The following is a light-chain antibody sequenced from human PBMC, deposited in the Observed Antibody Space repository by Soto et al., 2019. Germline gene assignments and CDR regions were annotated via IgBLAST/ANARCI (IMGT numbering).Light chain of an antibody. J-gene: IGLJ2*01. CDR1: NSDVGGYDY. V-gene: IGLV2-14*01. CDR2: EVS. CDR3: SSYASRSTVI. Sequence: QAVVAQPASVSGSPGQSITISCTGTNSDVGGYDYVSWYQQHPGKAPKLMIYEVSNRPSGVSNRFSGSKSGNTASLTVSGLQAEDEADYYCSSYASRSTVIFGGGTKLTVL.